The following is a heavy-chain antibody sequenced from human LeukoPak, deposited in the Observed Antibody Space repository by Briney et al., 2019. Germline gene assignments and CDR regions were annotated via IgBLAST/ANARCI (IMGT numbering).Heavy chain of an antibody. CDR1: GFTFSSYE. J-gene: IGHJ4*02. Sequence: PGGSLRLSCAASGFTFSSYEMNWVRQAPGKGLEWVSYISSSGSTIYYADSVKGRFTISRDNAKNSLYLQMNSLRAEDTAVYYCARGGDYGGKRYYFDYWGQGTLVTVSS. CDR2: ISSSGSTI. V-gene: IGHV3-48*03. D-gene: IGHD4-23*01. CDR3: ARGGDYGGKRYYFDY.